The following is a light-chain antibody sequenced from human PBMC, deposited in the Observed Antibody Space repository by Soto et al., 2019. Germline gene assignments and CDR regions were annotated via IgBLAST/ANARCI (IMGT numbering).Light chain of an antibody. CDR1: SRDVGGYDY. Sequence: QSVLPQPRAMSGSPGESVTISCTGTSRDVGGYDYVSWYQQHPGKAPKIIIYDVRERPSGVPDRFSGSKSGNTASLTITGLQAADEADYYCCSYAGSEKVFGGGTKVPVL. CDR2: DVR. J-gene: IGLJ2*01. V-gene: IGLV2-11*01. CDR3: CSYAGSEKV.